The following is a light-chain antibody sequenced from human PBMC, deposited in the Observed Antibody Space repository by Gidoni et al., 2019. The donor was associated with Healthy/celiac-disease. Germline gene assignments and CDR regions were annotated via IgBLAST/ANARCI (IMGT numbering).Light chain of an antibody. CDR3: QQYGSSPRT. J-gene: IGKJ1*01. Sequence: EIVLTQSPGTLSLSPGERATLSCRASKSVSSSYLAWYQQKPGQAPRLLIYGASSRATGIPERFSGRGSGTDLTLTISRLEPEDFAVYYCQQYGSSPRTFGQGTKVEIK. CDR1: KSVSSSY. CDR2: GAS. V-gene: IGKV3-20*01.